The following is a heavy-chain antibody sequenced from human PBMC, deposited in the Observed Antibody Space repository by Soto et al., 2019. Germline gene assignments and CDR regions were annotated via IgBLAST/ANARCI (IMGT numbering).Heavy chain of an antibody. J-gene: IGHJ5*02. CDR1: GFTFSSYS. Sequence: EVQLTESGGGLVQPGGSLRLSCAASGFTFSSYSMTWVRQAPGKGLEWVSGISDSGVNTWYADSVKGRFTISRDNSKNSLFLQMNSLRAEDTAVYFCSKWSGFGDAWGQGTLVTVSS. D-gene: IGHD3-10*01. V-gene: IGHV3-23*01. CDR2: ISDSGVNT. CDR3: SKWSGFGDA.